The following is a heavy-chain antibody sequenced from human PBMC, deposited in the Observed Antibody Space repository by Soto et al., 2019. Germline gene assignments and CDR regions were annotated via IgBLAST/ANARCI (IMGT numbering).Heavy chain of an antibody. V-gene: IGHV4-31*03. CDR2: MYYSGNT. CDR1: GGSISSGGYY. Sequence: QVRLQESGPGLVKPSQTLSLTCTVSGGSISSGGYYWGWIRQHPGKGLEWIGYMYYSGNTYSNPSLRSRVTISVDTSKNQFYLKLSSVTAADTATYYCARAQFYYGSAPSLDYWGQGILVTVSS. J-gene: IGHJ4*02. D-gene: IGHD3-10*01. CDR3: ARAQFYYGSAPSLDY.